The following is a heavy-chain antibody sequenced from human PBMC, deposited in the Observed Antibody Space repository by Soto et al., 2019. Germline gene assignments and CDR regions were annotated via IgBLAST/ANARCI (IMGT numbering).Heavy chain of an antibody. J-gene: IGHJ6*01. CDR1: GGSISSYY. CDR3: ARDRSRGYSYGYIEYYYGMDV. D-gene: IGHD5-18*01. CDR2: IYYSGST. Sequence: SETLSLTCTVSGGSISSYYWSWIRQPPGKGLEWFGYIYYSGSTNYNPSLKSRVTISVDTSKNQFSLKLSSVTAADTAVYYCARDRSRGYSYGYIEYYYGMDVWGQGTTVTFYS. V-gene: IGHV4-59*01.